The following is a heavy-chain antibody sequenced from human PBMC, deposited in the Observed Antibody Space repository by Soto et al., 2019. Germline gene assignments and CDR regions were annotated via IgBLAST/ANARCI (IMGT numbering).Heavy chain of an antibody. CDR3: AKVGSSGWYYFDY. V-gene: IGHV3-43D*04. CDR2: ISWDGGST. Sequence: EVQLVESGGVVVQPGGSLRLSCAASGFTFDDYAMHWVRQAPGKGLEWVSLISWDGGSTYYADSVKGRFIISRDNSKNSLYLQMNSLRAEDTALYYCAKVGSSGWYYFDYWGQGTLVTVSS. CDR1: GFTFDDYA. D-gene: IGHD6-19*01. J-gene: IGHJ4*02.